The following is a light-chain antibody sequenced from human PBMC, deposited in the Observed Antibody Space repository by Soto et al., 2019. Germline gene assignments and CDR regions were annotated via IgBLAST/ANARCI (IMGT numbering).Light chain of an antibody. CDR2: DAS. CDR3: QQRSNWPPVIT. J-gene: IGKJ5*01. V-gene: IGKV3-11*01. Sequence: EIVLTQSPATLSLSPGERATLSCRASQSFSSHLAWYQQKPGQAPRLLIYDASKRATGIPARFSGRGSGTEFTLTISSLEPEDVSVYYCQQRSNWPPVITFGQGTRLEIK. CDR1: QSFSSH.